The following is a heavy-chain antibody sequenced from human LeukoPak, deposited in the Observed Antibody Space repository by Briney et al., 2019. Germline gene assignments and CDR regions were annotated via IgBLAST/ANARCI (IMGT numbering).Heavy chain of an antibody. CDR2: ISAYNGNT. D-gene: IGHD2-2*01. Sequence: ASVKVSCKASGYTFTSYGISWVRQAPGQGLEWMGWISAYNGNTNYAQKLQGRVTMTTDTSTSTAYMELRSLRSDDTAVYYCARGGPELVAPAAMPDPFDYWGQGTLVTVSS. J-gene: IGHJ4*02. CDR3: ARGGPELVAPAAMPDPFDY. CDR1: GYTFTSYG. V-gene: IGHV1-18*04.